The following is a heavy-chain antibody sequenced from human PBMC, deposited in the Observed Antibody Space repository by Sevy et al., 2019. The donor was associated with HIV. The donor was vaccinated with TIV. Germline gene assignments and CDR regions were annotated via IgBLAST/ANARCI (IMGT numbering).Heavy chain of an antibody. CDR2: IYYSGNT. J-gene: IGHJ4*02. CDR3: ARLLRYNPCFDY. V-gene: IGHV4-59*11. CDR1: DGSISSHY. Sequence: SETLSLTCTVSDGSISSHYWSWIRQPPGMGLQWIGYIYYSGNTNYNPSLKSRVTMSLDTSKNQFSLKLSSVTAADTAVYYCARLLRYNPCFDYWGQGALVTVSS. D-gene: IGHD1-1*01.